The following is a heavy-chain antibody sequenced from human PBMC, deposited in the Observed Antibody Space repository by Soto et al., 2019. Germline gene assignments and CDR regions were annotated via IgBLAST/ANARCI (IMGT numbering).Heavy chain of an antibody. V-gene: IGHV4-30-2*01. J-gene: IGHJ4*02. CDR1: GGSISSGGYS. CDR2: IYHSGST. Sequence: PSETLSLTCAVSGGSISSGGYSCNWIRQPPGKGLEWIGYIYHSGSTYYNPSLKSRVTISVDRSKNQFSLKLRSVTAADTAVYYCARGMTTVTTFDYWGQGTLVTVSS. CDR3: ARGMTTVTTFDY. D-gene: IGHD4-17*01.